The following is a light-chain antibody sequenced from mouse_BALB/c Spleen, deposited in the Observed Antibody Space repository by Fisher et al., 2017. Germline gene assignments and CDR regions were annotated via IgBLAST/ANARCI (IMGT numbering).Light chain of an antibody. CDR2: DTS. CDR3: QQWSGYPS. Sequence: IVITQTTAIMSASPGEKVTMTCSASSSVSYMHWYQQKSGTSPKRWIYDTSKLASGVPARFSGSGSGTSYSLTISSVEAEDDATYYCQQWSGYPSFGSGTKLEIK. V-gene: IGKV4-59*01. J-gene: IGKJ4*01. CDR1: SSVSY.